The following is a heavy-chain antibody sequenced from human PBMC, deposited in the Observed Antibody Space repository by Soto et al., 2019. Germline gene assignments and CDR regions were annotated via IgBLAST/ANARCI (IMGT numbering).Heavy chain of an antibody. CDR2: IYYSGST. CDR3: ARSRGSPGYYYYYYMDV. CDR1: GGSISRYY. D-gene: IGHD2-15*01. Sequence: SETLSLPCTVSGGSISRYYWSWIRQPPGKGLEWIGYIYYSGSTNYNPSLKSRVTISVDTSKNQFSLKLSSVTAADTAVYYCARSRGSPGYYYYYYMDVWGKGTTVTVSS. J-gene: IGHJ6*03. V-gene: IGHV4-59*01.